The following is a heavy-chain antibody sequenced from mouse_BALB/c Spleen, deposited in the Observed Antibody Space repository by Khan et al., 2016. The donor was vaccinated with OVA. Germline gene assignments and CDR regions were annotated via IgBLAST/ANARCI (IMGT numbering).Heavy chain of an antibody. CDR3: ARQPYYHYYLMDY. V-gene: IGHV2-6-1*01. Sequence: VQLQESGPGLVAPSQCLSITCTISGFSLTNYGVHWVRQPPGKGLEWLVVIWSDGSTTYNSALKSRLSISKDNSKSQVFLKMNSLQTDDTAMYYCARQPYYHYYLMDYWGQGTSVTVSS. D-gene: IGHD2-10*01. CDR1: GFSLTNYG. CDR2: IWSDGST. J-gene: IGHJ4*01.